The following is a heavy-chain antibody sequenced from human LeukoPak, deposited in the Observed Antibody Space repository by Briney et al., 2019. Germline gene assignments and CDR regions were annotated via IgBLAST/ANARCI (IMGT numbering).Heavy chain of an antibody. CDR3: ARSSGSYYLIDGMDV. Sequence: PSETLSLTCTVSGGSISSGGYYWSWIRQHPGKGLEWIGYIYYSGSTYYNPSLKSRVTISVDTSKNQFSLKLSSVTAADTAVYYCARSSGSYYLIDGMDVWGQGTTVTVSS. CDR1: GGSISSGGYY. V-gene: IGHV4-31*03. CDR2: IYYSGST. J-gene: IGHJ6*02. D-gene: IGHD1-26*01.